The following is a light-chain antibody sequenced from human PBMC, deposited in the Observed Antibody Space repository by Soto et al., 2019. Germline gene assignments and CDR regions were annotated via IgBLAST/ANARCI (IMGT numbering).Light chain of an antibody. CDR2: DAS. CDR1: QSVSSY. J-gene: IGKJ1*01. CDR3: QQYNTLSRT. Sequence: IVFTKYTSTLSLSPVGRAPLSCSASQSVSSYLAWYQQKPGQAPRLLIYDASNRATGIPARFSGSGSGTEFTLTVSNLQPDDFATYYCQQYNTLSRTFGQRT. V-gene: IGKV3-11*01.